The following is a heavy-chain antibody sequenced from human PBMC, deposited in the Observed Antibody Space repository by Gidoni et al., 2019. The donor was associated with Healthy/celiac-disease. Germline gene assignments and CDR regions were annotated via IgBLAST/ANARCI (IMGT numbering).Heavy chain of an antibody. CDR1: GFTFSRYG. CDR3: ARPITMIVVVPGAFDI. V-gene: IGHV3-33*01. CDR2: IWYDGSNK. J-gene: IGHJ3*02. Sequence: QVQLVESGGGVVQPGRSLRLSCAASGFTFSRYGMHWVRQAPGKGLELVAVIWYDGSNKYYADSVKGRFTISRDNSKNTLYLQMNSLRAEDTAVYYCARPITMIVVVPGAFDIWGQGTMVTVSS. D-gene: IGHD3-22*01.